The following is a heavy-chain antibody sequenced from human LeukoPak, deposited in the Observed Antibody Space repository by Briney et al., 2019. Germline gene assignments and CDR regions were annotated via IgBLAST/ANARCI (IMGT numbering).Heavy chain of an antibody. V-gene: IGHV3-15*01. CDR1: GFTFSSYA. J-gene: IGHJ4*02. D-gene: IGHD3-22*01. CDR2: IKSKTDGGTT. Sequence: GGSLRLSCAASGFTFSSYAMHWVRQAPGKGLEWVGRIKSKTDGGTTDYAAPVKGRFTISRDDSKNTLYLQMNSLKTEDTAVYYCTALTLDSSGYHADYWGQGTLVTVSS. CDR3: TALTLDSSGYHADY.